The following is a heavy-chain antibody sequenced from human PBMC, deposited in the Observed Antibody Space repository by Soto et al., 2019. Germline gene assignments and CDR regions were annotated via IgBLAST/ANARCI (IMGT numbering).Heavy chain of an antibody. CDR2: IYYSGST. V-gene: IGHV4-39*01. J-gene: IGHJ4*02. Sequence: LSLTCTVSGGSISSSSYYWGWIRQPPGKGLEWIGSIYYSGSTNYNPSLKSRVTISVDTSKNQFSLKLSSVTAADTAVYYCARHAPYSSGWYPFDYWGQGTLVTVSS. CDR1: GGSISSSSYY. CDR3: ARHAPYSSGWYPFDY. D-gene: IGHD6-19*01.